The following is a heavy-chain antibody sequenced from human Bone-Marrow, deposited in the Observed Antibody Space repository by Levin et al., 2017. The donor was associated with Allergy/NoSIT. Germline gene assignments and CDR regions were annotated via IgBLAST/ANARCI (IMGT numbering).Heavy chain of an antibody. J-gene: IGHJ4*02. D-gene: IGHD5-12*01. CDR3: AHSLDTVDTIGPYFDY. CDR1: GFSLSTSGVG. Sequence: SGPTLVKPTQTLTLTCTFSGFSLSTSGVGVGWIRQPPGKALEWLALIYWDDDKRYSPSLKSRLTIMKDTSKNQVVLTMTNMDPLDTATYYCAHSLDTVDTIGPYFDYWGQGTLVTVSS. V-gene: IGHV2-5*02. CDR2: IYWDDDK.